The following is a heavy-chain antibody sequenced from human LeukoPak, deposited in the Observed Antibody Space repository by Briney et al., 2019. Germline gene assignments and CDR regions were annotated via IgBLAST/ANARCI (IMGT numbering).Heavy chain of an antibody. J-gene: IGHJ4*02. CDR1: GFAFSIYA. CDR2: ISGIGGST. V-gene: IGHV3-23*01. D-gene: IGHD3-22*01. Sequence: GGSLRLSCAASGFAFSIYAMSWVRQAPGKGLEGGSAISGIGGSTYYADAVEGRFTISRDNSKNTLHLQMNSLRAEETAVYYCAKDLWNMIDGIDYWGKGTLVTVSS. CDR3: AKDLWNMIDGIDY.